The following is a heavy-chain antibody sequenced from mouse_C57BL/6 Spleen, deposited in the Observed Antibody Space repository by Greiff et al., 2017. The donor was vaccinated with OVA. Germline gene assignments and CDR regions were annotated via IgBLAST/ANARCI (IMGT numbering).Heavy chain of an antibody. CDR1: GYTFTSYW. CDR2: IDPSDSYT. Sequence: QVQLQQPGAELVMPGASVKLSCKASGYTFTSYWMHWVKQRPGQGLEWIGEIDPSDSYTNYNQKFKGKSTLTVDKSSSTAYMQLSSLTSEDSAVYYCASYNDYDGLAYWGQGTLVTVSA. V-gene: IGHV1-69*01. CDR3: ASYNDYDGLAY. D-gene: IGHD2-4*01. J-gene: IGHJ3*01.